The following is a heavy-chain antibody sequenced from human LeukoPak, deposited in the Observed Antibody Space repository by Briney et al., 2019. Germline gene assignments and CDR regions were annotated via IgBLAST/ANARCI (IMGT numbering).Heavy chain of an antibody. Sequence: GRSLRLSCAASGFTFSSYAMSWVRQAPGKGLEWVSAISGSGGSTYYADSVKGRFTISRDNSKNTLYLQMNSLRAGDTAVYYCAKAAKWELQYYFDYWGQGTLVTVSS. V-gene: IGHV3-23*01. CDR1: GFTFSSYA. CDR2: ISGSGGST. J-gene: IGHJ4*02. D-gene: IGHD1-26*01. CDR3: AKAAKWELQYYFDY.